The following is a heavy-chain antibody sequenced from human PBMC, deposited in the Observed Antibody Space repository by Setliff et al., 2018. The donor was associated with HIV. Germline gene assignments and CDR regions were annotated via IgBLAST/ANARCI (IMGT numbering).Heavy chain of an antibody. Sequence: PSETLSLTCTVSGASISSRGYYWSWIRQPPGKGLEWIGYIYTSGSTNYNPSLEGRVTISVDTAKNQFSLTLVSVTAADTALYYCARCPSNHLTEAGKKTFYYYYMDVWGKGTTVTVSS. D-gene: IGHD6-13*01. J-gene: IGHJ6*03. CDR3: ARCPSNHLTEAGKKTFYYYYMDV. CDR1: GASISSRGYY. CDR2: IYTSGST. V-gene: IGHV4-4*09.